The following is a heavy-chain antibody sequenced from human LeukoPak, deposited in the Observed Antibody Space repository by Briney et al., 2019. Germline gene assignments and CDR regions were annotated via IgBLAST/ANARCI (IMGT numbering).Heavy chain of an antibody. Sequence: GGSLRLSCAASGFTFSDYWMAWVRQAPGKGLECVANIMQDGSEKYFVDPVKGRFTISRDNAKNSLYLRMNSLRAEDTAVYYCARDPSGTLFDFWGQGALVTVSS. CDR1: GFTFSDYW. CDR3: ARDPSGTLFDF. V-gene: IGHV3-7*01. J-gene: IGHJ4*02. D-gene: IGHD1-26*01. CDR2: IMQDGSEK.